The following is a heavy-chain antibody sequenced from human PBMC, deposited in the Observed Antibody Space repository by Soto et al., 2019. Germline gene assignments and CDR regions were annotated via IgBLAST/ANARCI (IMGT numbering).Heavy chain of an antibody. D-gene: IGHD3-10*01. CDR1: GYTFTSYA. J-gene: IGHJ4*02. Sequence: ASVKVSCKASGYTFTSYAISWVRQAPGQGLEWMGWISAYNGNTNYAQKLQGRVNMTTDTSTSTGYMELRSLRFHDTAVYYCKRNGGEWPYDYWGQGTLVTVSS. CDR3: KRNGGEWPYDY. CDR2: ISAYNGNT. V-gene: IGHV1-18*04.